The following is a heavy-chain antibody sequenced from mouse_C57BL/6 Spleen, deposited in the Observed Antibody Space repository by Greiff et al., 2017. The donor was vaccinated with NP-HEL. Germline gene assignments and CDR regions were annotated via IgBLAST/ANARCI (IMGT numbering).Heavy chain of an antibody. CDR1: GYAFTNYL. CDR3: ARVTLYASFAY. J-gene: IGHJ3*01. CDR2: INPGSGGT. V-gene: IGHV1-54*01. D-gene: IGHD2-3*01. Sequence: QVQLQQSGAELVRPGTSVKVSCKASGYAFTNYLIEWVKQRPGQGLEWIGVINPGSGGTNYNEKFKGKATLTADKSSSTAYMQLSSLTSEDSAVYFCARVTLYASFAYWGQGTLVTVSA.